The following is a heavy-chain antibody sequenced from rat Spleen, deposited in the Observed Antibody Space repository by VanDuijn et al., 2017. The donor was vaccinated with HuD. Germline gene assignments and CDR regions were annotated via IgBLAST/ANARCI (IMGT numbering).Heavy chain of an antibody. CDR2: MWSGGST. V-gene: IGHV2-45*01. Sequence: QVQLKESGPDLVQPSETLSLTCTVSGFSLTSYNVHWVRQPPGKGLEWMGVMWSGGSTDYNSTLKSRLSISRDPSKNHVFLKMNSLQSEDTTTYYCARWGGTTLDYWGQGVMVTVSS. CDR3: ARWGGTTLDY. J-gene: IGHJ2*01. D-gene: IGHD1-5*01. CDR1: GFSLTSYN.